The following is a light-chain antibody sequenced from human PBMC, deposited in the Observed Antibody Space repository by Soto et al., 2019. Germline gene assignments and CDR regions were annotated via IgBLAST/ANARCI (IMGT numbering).Light chain of an antibody. CDR2: DAS. V-gene: IGKV3-11*01. CDR1: QSVSSY. J-gene: IGKJ2*01. Sequence: EIVLTQSPATLSLSPGERATLSCRASQSVSSYLAWYQQKPGQAPRGLIYDASYRATGNPARFSGSGAGTDVTLSISSLEPEDLAVYYCQQRSNGPYTFGQGTKLDIK. CDR3: QQRSNGPYT.